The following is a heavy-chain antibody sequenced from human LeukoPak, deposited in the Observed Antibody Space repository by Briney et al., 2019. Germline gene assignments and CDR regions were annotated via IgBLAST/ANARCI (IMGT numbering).Heavy chain of an antibody. Sequence: SETLSLTCTVSGASISRYFWRWIRHPAGKGLEWIGRVSSSGSTNYNPSLKSRVTMSVDTSKNQFSLKLSSVTAADTAVYYCARDTGYYYDSSGYYYFDYFDYWGQGTLVTVSS. CDR2: VSSSGST. V-gene: IGHV4-4*07. J-gene: IGHJ4*02. CDR3: ARDTGYYYDSSGYYYFDYFDY. CDR1: GASISRYF. D-gene: IGHD3-22*01.